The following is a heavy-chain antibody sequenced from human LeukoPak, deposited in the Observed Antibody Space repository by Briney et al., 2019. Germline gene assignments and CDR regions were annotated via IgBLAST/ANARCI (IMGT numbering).Heavy chain of an antibody. V-gene: IGHV3-43*01. CDR2: ISWDGGST. D-gene: IGHD5-24*01. CDR1: GFTFDDYT. CDR3: EKDGGGDGYNRPGFDY. J-gene: IGHJ4*02. Sequence: PGGSLRLSCAASGFTFDDYTMHWLRQAPGKGLEWVSLISWDGGSTYYADSVKGRCTISRDNSKNSLYLQMNSLRTEDTALYYCEKDGGGDGYNRPGFDYWGQGTLVTVSS.